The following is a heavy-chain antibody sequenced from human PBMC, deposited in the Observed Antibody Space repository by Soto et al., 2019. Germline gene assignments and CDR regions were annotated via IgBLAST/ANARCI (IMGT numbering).Heavy chain of an antibody. CDR3: ARSHDYYGSGSQWYFDL. J-gene: IGHJ2*01. Sequence: EVQLVESGGGLVQPGGSLRLSCAASGFTVSSNYMSWVRQAPGKGLEWVSVIYSGGSTYYADSVKGRFTISRDNSKNTXYLQMNSLRAEDTAVYYCARSHDYYGSGSQWYFDLWGRGTLVTVSS. D-gene: IGHD3-10*01. CDR1: GFTVSSNY. V-gene: IGHV3-66*01. CDR2: IYSGGST.